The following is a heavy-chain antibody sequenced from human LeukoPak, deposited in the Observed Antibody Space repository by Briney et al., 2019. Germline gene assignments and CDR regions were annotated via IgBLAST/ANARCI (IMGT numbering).Heavy chain of an antibody. CDR1: GGSISSYY. J-gene: IGHJ4*02. CDR2: IHYSGST. CDR3: ARGHWGYSGYDDFDY. Sequence: SETLSLTCTVSGGSISSYYWSWIRQPPGKGLEWIGYIHYSGSTNYNPSLKSRVTISVDTSKNQFSLKLSSVTAADTAVYYCARGHWGYSGYDDFDYWGQGTLVTVSS. D-gene: IGHD5-12*01. V-gene: IGHV4-59*01.